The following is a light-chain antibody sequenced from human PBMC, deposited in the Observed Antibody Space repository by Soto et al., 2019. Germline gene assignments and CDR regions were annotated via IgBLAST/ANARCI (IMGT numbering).Light chain of an antibody. V-gene: IGKV1-39*01. CDR1: RNIWTY. CDR3: QQSFFMPRT. Sequence: DVQMTQSPSSLSASVGDRVTITCRASRNIWTYLNWYQQKAGKAPSLLIYDASTLQAGVPSRFSGSCSGTDFSLTISSVQPEDFASYYCQQSFFMPRTFGQGTKLEIK. J-gene: IGKJ2*02. CDR2: DAS.